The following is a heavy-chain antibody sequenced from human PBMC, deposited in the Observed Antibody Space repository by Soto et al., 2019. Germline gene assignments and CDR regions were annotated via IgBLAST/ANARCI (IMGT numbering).Heavy chain of an antibody. V-gene: IGHV1-8*01. Sequence: GASVKVSCKASGYSFSSYDINWVRQAAGQGLEWMGWMNPSSGNNAYAQKFQGRVAMTRNTSISTAYMELTSLTSEDTAAYYCARGGVSRGAFDLWGQGTVVTVSS. CDR1: GYSFSSYD. CDR2: MNPSSGNN. D-gene: IGHD3-10*01. CDR3: ARGGVSRGAFDL. J-gene: IGHJ3*01.